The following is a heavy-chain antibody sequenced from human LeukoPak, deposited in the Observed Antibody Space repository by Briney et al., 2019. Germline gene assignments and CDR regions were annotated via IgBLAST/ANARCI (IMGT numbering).Heavy chain of an antibody. CDR2: IYTSGST. V-gene: IGHV4-4*07. Sequence: AETLSLTCTVTGGTISSYYWRWIRQPAWKGLEWIGRIYTSGSTNYNPSLKSRVTMSVDTSKNQFSLKLSSVTAADTAVYYCARDSSGWDNWFDPWGQGTLVTVSS. CDR3: ARDSSGWDNWFDP. D-gene: IGHD6-19*01. J-gene: IGHJ5*02. CDR1: GGTISSYY.